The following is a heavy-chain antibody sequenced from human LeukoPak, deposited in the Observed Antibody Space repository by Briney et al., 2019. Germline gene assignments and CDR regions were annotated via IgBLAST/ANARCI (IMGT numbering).Heavy chain of an antibody. J-gene: IGHJ6*02. CDR1: GYTFTSYG. D-gene: IGHD6-19*01. Sequence: WASVKVSCKASGYTFTSYGISWVRQTPGQGLEWMGGIIPIFGTANYAQKFQGRVTITADESTSTAYMELSSLRSADTAVYYCARLYSSGWYDYYYGMDVWGQGTTVTVSS. V-gene: IGHV1-69*13. CDR2: IIPIFGTA. CDR3: ARLYSSGWYDYYYGMDV.